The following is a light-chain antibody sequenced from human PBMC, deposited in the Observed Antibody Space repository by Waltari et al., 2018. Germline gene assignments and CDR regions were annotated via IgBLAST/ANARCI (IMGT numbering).Light chain of an antibody. V-gene: IGKV3-20*01. CDR3: QQYGRSWNT. CDR1: QSVSSNY. Sequence: EIVLTQSPGTLSLSPGERATLPSRASQSVSSNYLAWYQQRPGQAPRLLIHGSSSRATGSPDRFSGSGSGTDFTLTISRLEPEDLAVYYCQQYGRSWNTFGQGTKLEIK. J-gene: IGKJ2*01. CDR2: GSS.